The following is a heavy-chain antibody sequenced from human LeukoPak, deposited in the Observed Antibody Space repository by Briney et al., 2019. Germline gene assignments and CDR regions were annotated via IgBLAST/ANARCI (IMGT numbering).Heavy chain of an antibody. Sequence: PGGSLRLSCAASGFTFSSYEMNWVRQAPGKGLEWVSYISTTGSSIYYADSVKGRFTISRDNVKNSLYLQMNSLRAEDTAVYYCARVQRGIAVALDYWGQGTLATVSS. J-gene: IGHJ4*02. CDR2: ISTTGSSI. V-gene: IGHV3-48*03. D-gene: IGHD6-19*01. CDR1: GFTFSSYE. CDR3: ARVQRGIAVALDY.